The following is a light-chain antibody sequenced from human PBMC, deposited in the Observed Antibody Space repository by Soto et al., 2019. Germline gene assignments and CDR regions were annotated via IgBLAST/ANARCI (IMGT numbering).Light chain of an antibody. Sequence: QSALTQPASVSGSPGQSITISCTGTSNDVGGYNYVSWYQQHLGKAPKLMIYEVSNRPSGISNRFSGSKSGNTASLTISGLQAGDEADYYCSSYTTSITYVFGTGTKVTVL. CDR3: SSYTTSITYV. J-gene: IGLJ1*01. CDR1: SNDVGGYNY. CDR2: EVS. V-gene: IGLV2-14*01.